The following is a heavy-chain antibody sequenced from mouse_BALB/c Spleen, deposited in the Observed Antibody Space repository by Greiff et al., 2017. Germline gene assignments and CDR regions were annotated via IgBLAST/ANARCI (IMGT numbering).Heavy chain of an antibody. J-gene: IGHJ4*01. CDR3: AREGKNSYCAMDY. CDR2: IWGDGST. V-gene: IGHV2-6-7*01. Sequence: VKLMESGPGLVAPSQSLSITCTVSGFSFTGYGVHWVRQPPGKGLEWLGMIWGDGSTDYNSALKSRLSISKDNSKSQVFLKMNSLQTDDTARYYCAREGKNSYCAMDYWGQGTSVTVAS. CDR1: GFSFTGYG.